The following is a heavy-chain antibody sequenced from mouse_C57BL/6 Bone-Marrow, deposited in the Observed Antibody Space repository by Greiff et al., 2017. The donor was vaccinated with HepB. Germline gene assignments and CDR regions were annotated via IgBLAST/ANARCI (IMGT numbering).Heavy chain of an antibody. Sequence: EVQLQQSGAELVRPGASVKLSCTASGFNIKDDYMHWVKQRPEQGLEWIGWIDPENGDTEYASKFQGKATITADTSSNTAYLQLRSLTSEDTAVYYCTTYDSSYWYFDVWGTGTTVTVSS. V-gene: IGHV14-4*01. CDR1: GFNIKDDY. J-gene: IGHJ1*03. CDR3: TTYDSSYWYFDV. CDR2: IDPENGDT. D-gene: IGHD1-1*01.